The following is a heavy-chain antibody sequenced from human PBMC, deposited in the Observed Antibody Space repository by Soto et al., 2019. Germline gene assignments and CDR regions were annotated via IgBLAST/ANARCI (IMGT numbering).Heavy chain of an antibody. J-gene: IGHJ3*02. Sequence: ASVKVSCKASGYTFTSYDINWVRQATGQGLEWMGWMNPNSGNTGYAQKFQGRVTMTRNTSISTAYMELRSLRSDDTAVYYCASGPVAYCGGDCSSYAFDIWGQGTMVTVSS. D-gene: IGHD2-21*02. CDR2: MNPNSGNT. V-gene: IGHV1-8*01. CDR1: GYTFTSYD. CDR3: ASGPVAYCGGDCSSYAFDI.